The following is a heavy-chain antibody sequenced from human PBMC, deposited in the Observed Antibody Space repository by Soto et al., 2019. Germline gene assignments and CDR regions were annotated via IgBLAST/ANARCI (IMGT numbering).Heavy chain of an antibody. J-gene: IGHJ4*02. CDR3: ARVLLELWPVDY. V-gene: IGHV3-30*03. CDR2: VSYDGSNE. Sequence: QVQLVESGGGVVQAGGSLRLSCAASGFTFSTYGMHWVCQAPGKGLEWVALVSYDGSNEYYADSVKGRFTISRDNFKNTVYLQMNSLRPEDTSVYYCARVLLELWPVDYWGPGTLVTVSS. CDR1: GFTFSTYG. D-gene: IGHD1-7*01.